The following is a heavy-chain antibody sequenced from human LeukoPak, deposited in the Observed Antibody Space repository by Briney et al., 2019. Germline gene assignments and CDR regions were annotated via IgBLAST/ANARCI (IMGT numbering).Heavy chain of an antibody. CDR3: ARGATYYFDY. CDR2: LYSGGST. CDR1: GFTVNSNY. J-gene: IGHJ4*02. V-gene: IGHV3-53*01. Sequence: PGGSLRLSCAASGFTVNSNYMSWVRQAPGKGLEWVSILYSGGSTYYADSVKGRFTISRDNSKNTLYFQMNSLRVEDTAVYYCARGATYYFDYWGQGTLVTVSS.